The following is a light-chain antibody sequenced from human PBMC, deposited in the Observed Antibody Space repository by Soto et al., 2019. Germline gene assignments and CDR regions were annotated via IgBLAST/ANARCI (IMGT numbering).Light chain of an antibody. CDR2: GAS. V-gene: IGKV3-20*01. CDR3: QQYDDSLRT. Sequence: EIVLTQSPGTLSLSPGERATLSCRASQSVRSSYLAWYQQKPGQAPRLLIYGASSRATGIPNRFSGSGCGTDFTLTISRLEPEDFAVYYCQQYDDSLRTFGQGTKVEIK. J-gene: IGKJ1*01. CDR1: QSVRSSY.